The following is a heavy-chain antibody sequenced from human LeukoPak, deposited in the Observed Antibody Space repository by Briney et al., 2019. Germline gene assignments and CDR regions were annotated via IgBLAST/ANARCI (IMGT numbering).Heavy chain of an antibody. CDR1: GFTFSSYG. V-gene: IGHV3-30*18. J-gene: IGHJ3*02. Sequence: GRSLRLSCAASGFTFSSYGMHWVRQAPGKGREWVAVISYDGSNKYYADSVKGRFTISRDNSKNTLYLQMNSLRAEDTAVYYCANLAGAVAGEFDAFDIWGQGTMVTVSS. CDR2: ISYDGSNK. D-gene: IGHD6-19*01. CDR3: ANLAGAVAGEFDAFDI.